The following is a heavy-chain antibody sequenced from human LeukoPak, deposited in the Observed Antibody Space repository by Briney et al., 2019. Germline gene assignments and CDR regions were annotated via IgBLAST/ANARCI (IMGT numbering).Heavy chain of an antibody. CDR2: ISSSGST. Sequence: SETLSLTCTVSGDSISSGDYYWSWIRQPAGKGLEWIGRISSSGSTNYNPSLKSQVTISVDTSKNQFSLKLSSVTAADTAVYYCARGRYFDWPYYYYYMDVWGKGTTVTISS. CDR1: GDSISSGDYY. CDR3: ARGRYFDWPYYYYYMDV. V-gene: IGHV4-61*02. J-gene: IGHJ6*03. D-gene: IGHD3-9*01.